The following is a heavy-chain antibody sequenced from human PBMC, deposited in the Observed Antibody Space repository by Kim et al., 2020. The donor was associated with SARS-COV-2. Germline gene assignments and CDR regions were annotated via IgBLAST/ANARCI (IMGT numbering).Heavy chain of an antibody. J-gene: IGHJ4*02. D-gene: IGHD3-10*01. CDR3: ARDFRHYYGSGSYYNGLDY. Sequence: SETLSLTCTVSGGSISSYYWSWIRQPPGKGLEWIGYIYYSGSTNYNPSLKSRVTISVDTSKNQFSLKLSSVTAADTAVYYCARDFRHYYGSGSYYNGLDYWGQGTLVTVSS. CDR2: IYYSGST. CDR1: GGSISSYY. V-gene: IGHV4-59*01.